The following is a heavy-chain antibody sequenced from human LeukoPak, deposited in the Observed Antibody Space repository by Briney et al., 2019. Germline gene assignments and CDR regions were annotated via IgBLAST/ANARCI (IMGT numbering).Heavy chain of an antibody. J-gene: IGHJ4*02. CDR3: ARVIRYYYGSGSYYNLDY. CDR2: IYYSGST. CDR1: GGSFSSSSYY. Sequence: PSETLSLTCAVYGGSFSSSSYYWGWIRQPPGKGLEWIGSIYYSGSTYYNPSLKSRVTISVDTSKNQFSLKLSSVTAADTAVYYCARVIRYYYGSGSYYNLDYWGQGTLVTVSS. V-gene: IGHV4-39*01. D-gene: IGHD3-10*01.